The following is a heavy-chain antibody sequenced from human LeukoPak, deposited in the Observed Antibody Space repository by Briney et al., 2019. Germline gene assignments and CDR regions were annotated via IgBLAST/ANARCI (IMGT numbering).Heavy chain of an antibody. Sequence: SETLSLTCTVSGGSISSYYWSWIRQPPGKGLEWIGYIYYSGSTNYNPSLKSRVTISVDTSKNQFSLKLNSVTAADTAVYYCARGIVEAAAAFDYWGQGTLVTVSS. J-gene: IGHJ4*02. V-gene: IGHV4-59*01. CDR2: IYYSGST. D-gene: IGHD6-13*01. CDR1: GGSISSYY. CDR3: ARGIVEAAAAFDY.